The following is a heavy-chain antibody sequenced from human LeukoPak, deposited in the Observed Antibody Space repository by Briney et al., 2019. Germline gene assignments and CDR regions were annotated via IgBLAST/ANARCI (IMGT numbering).Heavy chain of an antibody. CDR1: GGSISGYY. Sequence: PSETLSLTCTVSGGSISGYYWSWIRQPPGKGLEWIGEINHSGSTNYNPSLKSRVTISVDTSKNQFSLKLSSVTAADTAVYYCARPPRYYGSGSYLRYFDYWGQGTLVTVSS. CDR2: INHSGST. V-gene: IGHV4-34*01. D-gene: IGHD3-10*01. CDR3: ARPPRYYGSGSYLRYFDY. J-gene: IGHJ4*02.